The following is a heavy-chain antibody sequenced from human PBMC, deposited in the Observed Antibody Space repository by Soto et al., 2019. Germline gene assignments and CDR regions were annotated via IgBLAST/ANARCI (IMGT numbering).Heavy chain of an antibody. J-gene: IGHJ6*02. D-gene: IGHD6-13*01. V-gene: IGHV5-51*01. CDR3: ARHHGSPGSYFGMDV. CDR1: GYSFTIYC. Sequence: GESLKISCNGSGYSFTIYCINLVLQMPGKGLEWMGIIYPGDSDTRYSPSFQGQVTISADKSISTAYLQWRSLKASDTAMYYCARHHGSPGSYFGMDVWGQGTTVTVS. CDR2: IYPGDSDT.